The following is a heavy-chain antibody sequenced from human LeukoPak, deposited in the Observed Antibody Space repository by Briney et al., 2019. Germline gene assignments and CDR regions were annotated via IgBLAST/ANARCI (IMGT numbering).Heavy chain of an antibody. D-gene: IGHD3-22*01. J-gene: IGHJ4*02. V-gene: IGHV1-2*02. CDR1: GYTFTDNY. CDR3: ARGGGSSGYPDY. Sequence: ASVKVSCKASGYTFTDNYMHWVRQAPGQGLEWMGWINPNGGATNYAQKFQGRVTVTRDTSIGTAYMELTRLTSDDTAVYYCARGGGSSGYPDYWGQGTLVTVSS. CDR2: INPNGGAT.